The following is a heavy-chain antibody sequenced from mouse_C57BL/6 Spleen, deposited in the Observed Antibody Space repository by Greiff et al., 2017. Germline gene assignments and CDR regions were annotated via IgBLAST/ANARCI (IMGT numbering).Heavy chain of an antibody. CDR2: ICPGSGST. CDR3: ARTGYVSSSWFAY. CDR1: GYTFTSYW. Sequence: QVQLKQPGAELVKPGASVKMSCKASGYTFTSYWINWVKQRPGQGLEWIGDICPGSGSTNYNEKFKSKATLTVDTASTTAYMQLSRLTSEDSAVYYCARTGYVSSSWFAYWGQGTLVTVSA. D-gene: IGHD1-1*01. J-gene: IGHJ3*01. V-gene: IGHV1-55*01.